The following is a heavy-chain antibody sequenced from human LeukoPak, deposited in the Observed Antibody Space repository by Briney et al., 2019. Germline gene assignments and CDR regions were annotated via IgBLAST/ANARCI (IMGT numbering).Heavy chain of an antibody. D-gene: IGHD3-22*01. J-gene: IGHJ4*02. CDR2: INWNGGSI. V-gene: IGHV3-9*01. CDR1: GFTFDDCA. Sequence: PGGSLRLSCAASGFTFDDCAMHWVRQAPGKGLEWVSGINWNGGSIGYADSVKGRFTISRDNAKNSLYLQMDSLRAEDTAVYYCARDPYYYDSSGYYSSAGVDYWGQGTLVTVSS. CDR3: ARDPYYYDSSGYYSSAGVDY.